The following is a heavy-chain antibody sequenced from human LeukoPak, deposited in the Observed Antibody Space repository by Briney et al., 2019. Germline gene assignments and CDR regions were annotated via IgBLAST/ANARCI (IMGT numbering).Heavy chain of an antibody. Sequence: GESLKISCAASGFTFSSYGMHWVRQAPGKGLEWVAVIWYDGSIKSYADSVKGRFTISRDNSKNTLYLQMNSLRAEDTAVYYCAKALIPRDTAMVKGYWGQGTLVTVSS. D-gene: IGHD5-18*01. V-gene: IGHV3-33*06. CDR1: GFTFSSYG. CDR3: AKALIPRDTAMVKGY. CDR2: IWYDGSIK. J-gene: IGHJ4*02.